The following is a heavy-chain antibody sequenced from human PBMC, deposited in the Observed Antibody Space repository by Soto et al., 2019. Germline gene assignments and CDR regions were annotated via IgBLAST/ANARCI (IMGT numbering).Heavy chain of an antibody. CDR3: ATDLRRITIFGVVTLDAFDI. D-gene: IGHD3-3*01. J-gene: IGHJ3*02. Sequence: ASVKVSCKASGYTFTSYAMHWVRQAPGQRLEWMGGFNAGNGDTKYSQKFQGRVTMTEDTSTDTAYMELSSLRSEDTAVYYCATDLRRITIFGVVTLDAFDIWGQGTMVTVSS. CDR1: GYTFTSYA. V-gene: IGHV1-3*01. CDR2: FNAGNGDT.